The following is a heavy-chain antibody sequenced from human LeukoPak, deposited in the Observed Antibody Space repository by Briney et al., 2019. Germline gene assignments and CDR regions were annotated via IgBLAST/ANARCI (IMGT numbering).Heavy chain of an antibody. CDR1: GFTFSSYA. V-gene: IGHV3-23*01. CDR3: AKLRVPRPGPFDY. CDR2: ISGSGGST. J-gene: IGHJ4*02. Sequence: PGGSLRLSCTASGFTFSSYAMSWVRQAPGKGLEWVSAISGSGGSTYYADSVKGRFTISRDNSKNTLYLQMNSLRAEDTAVYYCAKLRVPRPGPFDYWGQGTLVTVSS.